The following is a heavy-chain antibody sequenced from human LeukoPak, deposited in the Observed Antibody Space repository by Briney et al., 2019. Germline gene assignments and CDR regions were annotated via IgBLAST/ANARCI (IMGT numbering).Heavy chain of an antibody. CDR1: GGSINIYY. CDR3: ARGDKQIDY. Sequence: PSETLSLTCTVSGGSINIYYWSWVRQPPGKGLEWIGDISDSGSTNYNPSLKSRVPISIDTSKNQFSLKLSSVTAADTAVFYCARGDKQIDYWGQGTLVTVSS. V-gene: IGHV4-59*01. CDR2: ISDSGST. D-gene: IGHD6-13*01. J-gene: IGHJ4*02.